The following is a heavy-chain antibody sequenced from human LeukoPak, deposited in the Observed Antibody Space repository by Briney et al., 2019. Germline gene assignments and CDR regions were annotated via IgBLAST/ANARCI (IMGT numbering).Heavy chain of an antibody. CDR1: GFTFSSYS. V-gene: IGHV3-48*01. CDR3: AREWDS. CDR2: ISSDSRTI. J-gene: IGHJ4*02. Sequence: GGSLRLPCAASGFTFSSYSMNWVRQAPGKGLEWVSHISSDSRTIQYADSVRGRFTISRDNAKNILFLQMNSLRAEDTAIYYCAREWDSWGQGTLVTVSS.